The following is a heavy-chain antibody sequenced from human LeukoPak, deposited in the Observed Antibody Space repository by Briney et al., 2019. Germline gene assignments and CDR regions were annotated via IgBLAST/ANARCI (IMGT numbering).Heavy chain of an antibody. V-gene: IGHV3-30*02. CDR3: TNFDH. CDR2: ISYDGGED. Sequence: GGSLRLSCTASGFTFSSSGMHWVRQAPGKGLEWVALISYDGGEDYYADSVKGRFSISRDNFRNTLYLQMSSLRAEDTAVYYCTNFDHWGQGTLVTVSS. J-gene: IGHJ4*02. CDR1: GFTFSSSG.